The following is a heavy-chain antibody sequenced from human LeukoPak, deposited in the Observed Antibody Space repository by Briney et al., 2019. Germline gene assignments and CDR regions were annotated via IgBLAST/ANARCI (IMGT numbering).Heavy chain of an antibody. D-gene: IGHD6-19*01. CDR1: GGTFSSYA. J-gene: IGHJ6*03. CDR3: ARDKSSGWYPSYYYYYMDV. V-gene: IGHV1-69*13. Sequence: SVKVSCMASGGTFSSYAISWVRQAPGQGLEWMGGISPIFGPANYAQKFQGRVTITADESTSTAYMELSSLRSEDTAVYYCARDKSSGWYPSYYYYYMDVWGKGTTVTVSS. CDR2: ISPIFGPA.